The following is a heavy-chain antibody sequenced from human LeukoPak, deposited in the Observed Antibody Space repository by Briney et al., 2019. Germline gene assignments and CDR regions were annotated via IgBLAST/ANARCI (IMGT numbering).Heavy chain of an antibody. J-gene: IGHJ4*02. V-gene: IGHV3-30*04. CDR1: GFTFSSYA. Sequence: QAGGSLRLSCAASGFTFSSYAMHWVRQAPGKGLEWVAVISYDGSNKYYADSVKGRFTISRDNSKNTLYLQMNSLRAEDTSVYYCASPKGKSSSWYGTFDYWGQGTRVTVSS. CDR3: ASPKGKSSSWYGTFDY. D-gene: IGHD6-13*01. CDR2: ISYDGSNK.